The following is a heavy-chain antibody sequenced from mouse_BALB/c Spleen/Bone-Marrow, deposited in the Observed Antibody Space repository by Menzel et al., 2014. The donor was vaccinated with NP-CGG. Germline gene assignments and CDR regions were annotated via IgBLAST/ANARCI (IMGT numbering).Heavy chain of an antibody. Sequence: QVQLKESGAELAKPGASVKMSCKASGYTFITYWMHWVKQRPGQGLEWIGYINPNTGYTEYNQKFKDKATLTADKSSSTACMQVSSRTSEDSAVYYCARWGRLGGREGWFAYWGQGTLVTVSA. V-gene: IGHV1-7*01. CDR1: GYTFITYW. CDR3: ARWGRLGGREGWFAY. D-gene: IGHD3-1*01. J-gene: IGHJ3*01. CDR2: INPNTGYT.